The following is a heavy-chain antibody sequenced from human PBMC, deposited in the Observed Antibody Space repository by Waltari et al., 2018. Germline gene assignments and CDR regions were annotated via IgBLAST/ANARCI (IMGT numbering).Heavy chain of an antibody. CDR1: GFIFSSYT. J-gene: IGHJ3*02. Sequence: EVQLVESGGGLVKPGGSLRLSCAASGFIFSSYTMNWVRQAPGKGLEWVSSITSSSSYIYYADSVKGRFTISRDNAKNSLYLQMNSLRVEDTAVFYCARDFHYFDSSGGFDIWGQGTMVTVSS. D-gene: IGHD3-22*01. CDR3: ARDFHYFDSSGGFDI. CDR2: ITSSSSYI. V-gene: IGHV3-21*01.